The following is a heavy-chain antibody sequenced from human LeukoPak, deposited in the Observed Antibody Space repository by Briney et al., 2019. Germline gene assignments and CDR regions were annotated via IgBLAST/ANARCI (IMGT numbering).Heavy chain of an antibody. CDR3: ARMFGGNSDN. V-gene: IGHV3-48*04. CDR1: GFTFSGYS. Sequence: GGSLRLSCAASGFTFSGYSMNWVRQAPGKGPEWIAYVTSSSRTIYYADSVKGRFTISRDNAKNSLYLQMNSLRAEDTAVYYCARMFGGNSDNWGQGTLVTVSS. D-gene: IGHD4-23*01. CDR2: VTSSSRTI. J-gene: IGHJ4*02.